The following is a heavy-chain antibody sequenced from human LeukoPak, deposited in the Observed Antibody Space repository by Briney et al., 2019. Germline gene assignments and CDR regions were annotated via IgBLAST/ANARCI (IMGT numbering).Heavy chain of an antibody. Sequence: SETLSLTCTVSGGSISSSSYYWGWIRQPPGKGLEWIGSIYYSGSTYYNPSLKSRVTISVDTSKNQFSLKLSSVTAADTAVYYCAGGGGGWDLPFDYWGQGTLVTVSS. CDR1: GGSISSSSYY. D-gene: IGHD6-19*01. CDR3: AGGGGGWDLPFDY. V-gene: IGHV4-39*07. J-gene: IGHJ4*02. CDR2: IYYSGST.